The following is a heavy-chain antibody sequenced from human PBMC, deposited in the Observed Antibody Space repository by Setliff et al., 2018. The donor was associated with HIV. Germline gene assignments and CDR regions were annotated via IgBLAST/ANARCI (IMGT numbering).Heavy chain of an antibody. CDR2: IIPFVGVT. V-gene: IGHV1-69*05. CDR3: ASALYYYYMDV. D-gene: IGHD3-10*01. J-gene: IGHJ6*03. CDR1: GGTFGNSA. Sequence: ASVKVSCKTSGGTFGNSAISWVRQAPGQGLEWMGGIIPFVGVTTYAQNFQGRVTITKDESTGTAYMEVSSLRSEDTAIYFCASALYYYYMDVWGKGTAVNVSS.